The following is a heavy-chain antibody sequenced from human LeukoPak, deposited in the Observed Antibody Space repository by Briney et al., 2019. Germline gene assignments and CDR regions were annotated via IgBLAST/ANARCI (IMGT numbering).Heavy chain of an antibody. CDR1: GFTVSSNY. CDR3: AKSVWAVLLWYPDV. CDR2: IYSGGST. J-gene: IGHJ6*04. V-gene: IGHV3-53*01. Sequence: GGSLRLSCAASGFTVSSNYMSWVRQAPGKGLEWVSVIYSGGSTYYADSVKGRFTISRDNSKNTLYLQMNSLRAEDTAVYYCAKSVWAVLLWYPDVWGKGTTVTVSS. D-gene: IGHD3-10*01.